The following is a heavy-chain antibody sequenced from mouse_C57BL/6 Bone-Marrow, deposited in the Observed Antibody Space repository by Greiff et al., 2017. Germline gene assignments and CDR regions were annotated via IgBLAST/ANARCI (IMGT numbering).Heavy chain of an antibody. D-gene: IGHD1-1*01. CDR1: GYTFTSYW. Sequence: QVQLKQPGAELVMPGASVKLSCKASGYTFTSYWMHWVKQRPGQGLEWIGEIDPSDSYTNYNQKFKGKSTLTVDKSSSTAYMQLSSLPSEDSAVYYCAREDFNYYGSSPAWFAYWGQGTLVTVSA. CDR2: IDPSDSYT. V-gene: IGHV1-69*01. CDR3: AREDFNYYGSSPAWFAY. J-gene: IGHJ3*01.